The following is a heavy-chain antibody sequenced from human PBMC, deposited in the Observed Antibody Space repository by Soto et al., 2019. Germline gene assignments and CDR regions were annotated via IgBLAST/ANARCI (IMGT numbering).Heavy chain of an antibody. CDR3: ATQEVGGSYVYTFDP. CDR1: GGSISSSSYY. CDR2: IYYSGST. V-gene: IGHV4-39*02. D-gene: IGHD1-26*01. Sequence: QLQLQESGPGLVKPSETLSLTCTVSGGSISSSSYYWGWIRQPPGKGLEWIGSIYYSGSTYYNPSLKNRVTISVDTSKNHFSLKPSSVTAADTAVYYCATQEVGGSYVYTFDPWGQGTLVTVSS. J-gene: IGHJ5*02.